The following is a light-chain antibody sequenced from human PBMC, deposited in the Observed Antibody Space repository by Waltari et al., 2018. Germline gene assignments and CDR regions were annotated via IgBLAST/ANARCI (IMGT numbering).Light chain of an antibody. V-gene: IGKV3-15*01. CDR2: GAS. CDR3: QQYNDWPLT. J-gene: IGKJ5*01. CDR1: QYIGTN. Sequence: EVVMTQSPATLSVSPGEGAALSCRASQYIGTNLPWYQQKRGRAPRLLICGASTRAAGVPGSFSGSGSGSEFTLTITSLQSDDFAVYFCQQYNDWPLTFGQGTRLEIK.